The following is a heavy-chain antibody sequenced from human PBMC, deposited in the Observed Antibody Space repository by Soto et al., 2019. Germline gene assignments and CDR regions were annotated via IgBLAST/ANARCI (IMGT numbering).Heavy chain of an antibody. CDR2: IGDSGSPI. J-gene: IGHJ4*02. CDR1: GFDFRNYY. V-gene: IGHV3-11*01. Sequence: GGSLRLSCAVSGFDFRNYYMSWIRQAPGKGLEWISYIGDSGSPIYYAESVRGRFITSRDNAKNSLYLQMNSLRAEDTAVYYCARFSDWLISYSFDYWGQGALVTVSS. D-gene: IGHD3-22*01. CDR3: ARFSDWLISYSFDY.